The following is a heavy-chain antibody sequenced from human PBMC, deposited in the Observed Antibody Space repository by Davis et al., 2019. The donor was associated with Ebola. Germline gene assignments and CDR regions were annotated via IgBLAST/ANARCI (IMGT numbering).Heavy chain of an antibody. J-gene: IGHJ4*02. CDR2: ISGSGGST. Sequence: GGSLRLSCSASGFSFSNYAMSWVRQAPGKGLEWVSGISGSGGSTDYADSVKGRFTISRDNSKKTLYLRMNRLRADDTAVYYCAKVRGSWAVAGSVDYWGQGALVTVSS. D-gene: IGHD6-19*01. V-gene: IGHV3-23*01. CDR1: GFSFSNYA. CDR3: AKVRGSWAVAGSVDY.